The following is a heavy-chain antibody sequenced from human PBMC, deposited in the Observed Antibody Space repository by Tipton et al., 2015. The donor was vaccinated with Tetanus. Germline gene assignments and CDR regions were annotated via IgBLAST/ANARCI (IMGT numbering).Heavy chain of an antibody. CDR2: IYYSGST. J-gene: IGHJ4*02. CDR1: GGSISSCSYY. V-gene: IGHV4-39*02. Sequence: TLSLTCTVSGGSISSCSYYWGWIRQPPGKGLEWIGSIYYSGSTYYNPSLKSRVTISVDTSKNQFSLQLNSVTPEDTAVYYCAREGNYYDSSGYSGYWGQGTLVTVSS. D-gene: IGHD3-22*01. CDR3: AREGNYYDSSGYSGY.